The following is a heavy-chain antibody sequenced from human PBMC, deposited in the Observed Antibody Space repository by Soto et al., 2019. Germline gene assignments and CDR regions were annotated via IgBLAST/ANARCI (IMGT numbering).Heavy chain of an antibody. CDR3: ARSDGRY. V-gene: IGHV4-59*01. Sequence: SETLSLTCTVSGGSISSYYWSWIRQPPGMGLEWIGYIYYSGSANYNPSLKSRVTISVDTSKNQFSLKLSSVTAADTAVYYCARSDGRYWGQGTLVTVSS. CDR1: GGSISSYY. J-gene: IGHJ4*02. CDR2: IYYSGSA.